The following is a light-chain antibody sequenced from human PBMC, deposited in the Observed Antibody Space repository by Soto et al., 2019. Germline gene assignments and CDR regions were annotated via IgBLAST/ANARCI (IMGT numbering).Light chain of an antibody. J-gene: IGKJ2*01. CDR2: GAS. V-gene: IGKV3-20*01. Sequence: EIVLTQSPGTLSLSPGERATLSCRASQSVSTSSFAWYQQKPGQAPRLLIYGASSRATGIPDRVSGSGSGADFTLSISRLEPEDFAMYYCQQYGSSPYTFGQGTKLAIK. CDR1: QSVSTSS. CDR3: QQYGSSPYT.